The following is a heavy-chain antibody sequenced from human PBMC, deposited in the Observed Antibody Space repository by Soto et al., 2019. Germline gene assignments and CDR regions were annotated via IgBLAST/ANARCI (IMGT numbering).Heavy chain of an antibody. J-gene: IGHJ4*02. D-gene: IGHD3-3*01. CDR2: IFHSGDA. CDR3: ARVISSRDEWLEY. V-gene: IGHV4-4*02. CDR1: VGSITSSNW. Sequence: PSETLSLTCAVSVGSITSSNWWIWVRQTPGRGLEWIGEIFHSGDANYSPSLRSRVTISIDKSKNHFSLKLMSVTAADTAVYYCARVISSRDEWLEYWGQGAMVTVSS.